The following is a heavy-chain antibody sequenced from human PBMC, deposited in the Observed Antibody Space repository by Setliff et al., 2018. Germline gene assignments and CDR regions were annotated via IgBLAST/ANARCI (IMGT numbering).Heavy chain of an antibody. CDR3: ARSSLNYNFWSGYYRYYYYGMDV. J-gene: IGHJ6*02. D-gene: IGHD3-3*01. V-gene: IGHV3-30-3*01. Sequence: PGGSLRLSCAASGFTFSSYAMHWVRQAPGKGLEWVAVISYDGSNKYYADSVKGRFTISRDNSKNTLYLQMNSLRAEDTAVYYCARSSLNYNFWSGYYRYYYYGMDVWGQGTTVTVSS. CDR2: ISYDGSNK. CDR1: GFTFSSYA.